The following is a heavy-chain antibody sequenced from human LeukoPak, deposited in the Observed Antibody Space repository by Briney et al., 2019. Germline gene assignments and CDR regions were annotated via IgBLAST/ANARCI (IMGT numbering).Heavy chain of an antibody. D-gene: IGHD2-2*01. CDR3: ARGQVPTARGYNWFDP. Sequence: SETLSLTCAVYGWSFNDYYWYWIRQPPGKGLEWIGEINARGDTNYNPSLKSRVTISVDTSKSQFSLRLTSMIAADTAVYYCARGQVPTARGYNWFDPWGQGTLVTVSS. CDR2: INARGDT. J-gene: IGHJ5*02. CDR1: GWSFNDYY. V-gene: IGHV4-34*01.